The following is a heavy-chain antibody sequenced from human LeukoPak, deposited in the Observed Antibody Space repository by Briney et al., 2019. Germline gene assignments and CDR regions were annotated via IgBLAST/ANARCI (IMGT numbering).Heavy chain of an antibody. CDR1: GGSISSGDYY. D-gene: IGHD3-22*01. CDR3: ARHAYDSSGYHYFDY. J-gene: IGHJ4*02. V-gene: IGHV4-30-4*08. Sequence: SETLSLTCTVSGGSISSGDYYWSWIRQPPGKGLEWIGYIYYSGSTYYNPSLKSRVTISVDTSKNQFSLKLSSVTAADTAVYYCARHAYDSSGYHYFDYWGQGTLVTVSS. CDR2: IYYSGST.